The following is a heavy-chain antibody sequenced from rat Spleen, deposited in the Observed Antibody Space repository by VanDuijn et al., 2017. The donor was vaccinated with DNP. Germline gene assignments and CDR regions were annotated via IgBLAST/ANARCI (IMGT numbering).Heavy chain of an antibody. CDR3: ARSKNTYYGSNYGGFAY. V-gene: IGHV1-43*01. CDR1: GYTFTSYY. D-gene: IGHD1-9*01. CDR2: INMGSGGT. J-gene: IGHJ3*01. Sequence: QVQLQQSGAELAKPGSSVKISCKASGYTFTSYYIGWIKPTTGQGLEYIGYINMGSGGTNYNEKFKGKATLTVDKSSSTAFMQLSSLTPDDLAVYYCARSKNTYYGSNYGGFAYWGQGTLVTVSS.